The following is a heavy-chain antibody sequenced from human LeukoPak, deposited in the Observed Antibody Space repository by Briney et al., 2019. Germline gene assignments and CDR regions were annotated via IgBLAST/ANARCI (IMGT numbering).Heavy chain of an antibody. V-gene: IGHV3-53*01. CDR2: IYGGGST. CDR3: ARDRSDGNYYMVV. Sequence: GGSLRLSCAASGFTVSNNYMSWVRQAPGKGLEWASVIYGGGSTSYADSVKGRFTISRDNSKNTLYLQMNSLRVDDTGVYYCARDRSDGNYYMVVWGKGTTVIVSS. D-gene: IGHD5-24*01. J-gene: IGHJ6*03. CDR1: GFTVSNNY.